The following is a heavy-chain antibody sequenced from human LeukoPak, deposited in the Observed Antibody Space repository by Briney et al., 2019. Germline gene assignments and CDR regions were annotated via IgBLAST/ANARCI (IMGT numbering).Heavy chain of an antibody. J-gene: IGHJ4*02. CDR3: ATLWFGELSLDYFDY. D-gene: IGHD3-10*01. CDR1: GYSFTSYW. Sequence: GESLKISCKGSGYSFTSYWIGWVRQMPGKGLEWMGIIYPGDSDTRYSPSFQGQVTISADKSISTAYLQWSSLKASDTAMYYCATLWFGELSLDYFDYWGQGTLVTVSS. CDR2: IYPGDSDT. V-gene: IGHV5-51*01.